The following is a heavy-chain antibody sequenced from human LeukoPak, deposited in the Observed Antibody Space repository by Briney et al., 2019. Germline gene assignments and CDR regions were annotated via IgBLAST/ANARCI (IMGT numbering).Heavy chain of an antibody. Sequence: GGSLRLSCAASGFTFNSYAMTWVRQAPGKGLEWVANIKTDGSQIYYVDPVKGRFTISRDNAKDSLYLQMNSLRAEDTAVYYCAELGITMIGGVWGKGTTVTISS. CDR2: IKTDGSQI. V-gene: IGHV3-7*01. D-gene: IGHD3-10*02. J-gene: IGHJ6*04. CDR3: AELGITMIGGV. CDR1: GFTFNSYA.